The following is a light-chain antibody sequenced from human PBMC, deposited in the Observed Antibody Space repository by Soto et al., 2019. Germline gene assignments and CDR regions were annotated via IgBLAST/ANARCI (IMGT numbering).Light chain of an antibody. V-gene: IGKV1-39*01. CDR1: HPISNY. Sequence: DIQMTQSPSSLSASVGDRVTITCRASHPISNYLNWYQQRQGKAPKLLIYAASSLQRGVPSRFSGSESGTDFTLTISSLQTEDCATYCCQQTYNTPITFGPGTRLEIK. J-gene: IGKJ5*01. CDR3: QQTYNTPIT. CDR2: AAS.